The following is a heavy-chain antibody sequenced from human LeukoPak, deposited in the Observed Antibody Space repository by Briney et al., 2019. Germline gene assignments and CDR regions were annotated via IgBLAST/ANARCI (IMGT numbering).Heavy chain of an antibody. J-gene: IGHJ4*02. CDR2: IYSGGST. Sequence: GSLRLSCAASGFTVSSNCMSWVRQAPGKGLEWVSVIYSGGSTYYADSVKGRFTISRDNSKNTLYLQMNSLRAEDTAVYYCARGADDSSSDYWGQGTPVTVSS. V-gene: IGHV3-53*01. CDR3: ARGADDSSSDY. CDR1: GFTVSSNC. D-gene: IGHD1-1*01.